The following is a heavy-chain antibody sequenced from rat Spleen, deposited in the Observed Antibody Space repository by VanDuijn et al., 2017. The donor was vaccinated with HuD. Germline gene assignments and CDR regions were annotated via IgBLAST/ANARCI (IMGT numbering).Heavy chain of an antibody. V-gene: IGHV5-29*01. Sequence: EVQLVESDGGLVQPGRSMKLSCAASGFTFSNYGMAWVRQAPKKGLEWVAYISYDGGSTYYRDSVKGRFTISRDNTKNTLYLQMDSLRSEDTATYYCARHPQLGVFWYFDFWGPGTMVTVSS. J-gene: IGHJ1*01. CDR3: ARHPQLGVFWYFDF. CDR1: GFTFSNYG. CDR2: ISYDGGST. D-gene: IGHD5-1*01.